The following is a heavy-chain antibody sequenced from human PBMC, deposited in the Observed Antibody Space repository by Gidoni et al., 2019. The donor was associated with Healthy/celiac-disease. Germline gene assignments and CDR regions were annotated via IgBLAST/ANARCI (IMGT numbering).Heavy chain of an antibody. V-gene: IGHV4-39*01. CDR3: ARHPAPQIRGVAINWFDP. CDR2: IYYSGST. CDR1: GGSISSRSYY. D-gene: IGHD3-10*01. J-gene: IGHJ5*02. Sequence: QLQLQESGPGLVKPSETLSLTCTVSGGSISSRSYYWGWIRQPPGKGLEWIGSIYYSGSTYYNPSLKSRVTISVDTSKNQFSLKLSSVTAADTAVYYCARHPAPQIRGVAINWFDPWGQGTLVTVSS.